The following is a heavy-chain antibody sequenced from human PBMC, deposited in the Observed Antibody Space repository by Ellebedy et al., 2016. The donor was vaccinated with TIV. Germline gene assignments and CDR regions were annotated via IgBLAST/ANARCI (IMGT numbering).Heavy chain of an antibody. CDR1: GFTFSSYG. CDR3: ARDSRKDWLFSHPMGD. D-gene: IGHD3-9*01. Sequence: GESLKISCAASGFTFSSYGMHWVRQAPGKGLEWVAVIWYDGSNKYYADSVKGRFTISRDNSKNTLYLQMNSLRAEDTAVYYCARDSRKDWLFSHPMGDWGQGTLVTVSS. J-gene: IGHJ4*02. V-gene: IGHV3-33*01. CDR2: IWYDGSNK.